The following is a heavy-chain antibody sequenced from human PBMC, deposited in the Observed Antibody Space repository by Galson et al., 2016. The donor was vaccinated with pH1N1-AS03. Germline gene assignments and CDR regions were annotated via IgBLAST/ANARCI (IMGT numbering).Heavy chain of an antibody. Sequence: SLRLSCPASGFIISSYSMTWVRQAPGKGLEWVANIKYDGSETYYVESVKGRFTIPRDNAKNSLFLQMNSLRAEDTAVYYCARDGYRYAMDVWGQGTTDTVSS. CDR3: ARDGYRYAMDV. V-gene: IGHV3-7*03. CDR2: IKYDGSET. CDR1: GFIISSYS. D-gene: IGHD3-16*02. J-gene: IGHJ6*02.